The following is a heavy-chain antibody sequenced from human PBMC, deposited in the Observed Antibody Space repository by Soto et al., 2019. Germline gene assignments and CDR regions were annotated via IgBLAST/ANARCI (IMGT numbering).Heavy chain of an antibody. CDR2: INHSGST. V-gene: IGHV4-34*01. Sequence: QVQLQQWGAGLLKPSETLSLTCAVYGGSFSGYYWSWIRQPPGKGLEWIGEINHSGSTNYNPSLKSRVTISVDTSKNQFSLKLSSVTAADTAVYYCARDGVRGYYGSGSWHYWGKGTLVTVSS. CDR3: ARDGVRGYYGSGSWHY. D-gene: IGHD3-10*01. CDR1: GGSFSGYY. J-gene: IGHJ4*02.